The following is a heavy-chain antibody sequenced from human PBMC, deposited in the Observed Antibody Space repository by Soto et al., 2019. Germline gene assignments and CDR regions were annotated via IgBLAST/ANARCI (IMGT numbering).Heavy chain of an antibody. CDR1: GFSLSTSGVG. V-gene: IGHV2-5*01. CDR2: IYWNEDK. J-gene: IGHJ5*02. CDR3: ARRCYWVGGADWFDP. D-gene: IGHD3-10*01. Sequence: QITLKESGPTLVNPTQTLTLTCTFSGFSLSTSGVGVGWIRQPPGKALEWLAVIYWNEDKQFSPSLKSRLNIVRDTSKNQVVLTLTNVDPVDTAKYYCARRCYWVGGADWFDPWGPGTLVTVSS.